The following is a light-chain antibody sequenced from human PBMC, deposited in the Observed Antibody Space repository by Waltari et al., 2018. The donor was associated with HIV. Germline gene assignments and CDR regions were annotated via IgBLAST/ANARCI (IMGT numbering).Light chain of an antibody. CDR3: CAYAGSTTYVS. CDR1: SSDVGGYNL. Sequence: QSALTQPASVSGSPGQSITISCPGTSSDVGGYNLLSWYQQHPGKAPKLMIYEVSKRPPGVSNRFSGAKSGNTASLTSSGLQAGDEADYYCCAYAGSTTYVSFGGGTKLTVL. CDR2: EVS. J-gene: IGLJ2*01. V-gene: IGLV2-23*02.